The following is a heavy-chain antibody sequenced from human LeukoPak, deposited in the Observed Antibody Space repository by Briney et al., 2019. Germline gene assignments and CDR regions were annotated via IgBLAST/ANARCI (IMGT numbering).Heavy chain of an antibody. V-gene: IGHV3-64D*06. CDR3: VLSTTMVTYFDY. CDR2: ISSNGGST. CDR1: GFTFSRYS. D-gene: IGHD5-18*01. Sequence: GGSLRLSCSASGFTFSRYSMHWVRQAPGKGLEYVSVISSNGGSTYYEDSVKGRFTISRDNSKNTLYLQMSSLRAEDTVVYYCVLSTTMVTYFDYWGQGTLVTVSS. J-gene: IGHJ4*02.